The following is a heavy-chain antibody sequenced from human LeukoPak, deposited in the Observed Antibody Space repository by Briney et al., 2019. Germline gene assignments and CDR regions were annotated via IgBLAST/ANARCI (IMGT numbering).Heavy chain of an antibody. CDR2: ITSGSSHI. J-gene: IGHJ6*03. CDR3: ARDGGSYYPYFYYYYMDV. V-gene: IGHV3-21*01. D-gene: IGHD1-26*01. Sequence: GGSLRLSCAASGFTFSSYNMNWVRQTPGQGLEWVSSITSGSSHIYYADSVKGRFTISRDNAKSSLYLQMNSLRAEDTAVYYCARDGGSYYPYFYYYYMDVWGKGTTVTVSS. CDR1: GFTFSSYN.